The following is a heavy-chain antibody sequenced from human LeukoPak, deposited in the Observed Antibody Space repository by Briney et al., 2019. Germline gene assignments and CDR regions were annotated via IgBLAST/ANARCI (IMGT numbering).Heavy chain of an antibody. Sequence: PGGSLRFSCAASGFTFSSYVMNWVRQAPGKGLEWVSGISDSGGSTYYADSVKGRFTISRDNSKNTLYLQMNSLRAEDTAVYYCARDLYYYDSSGYLRWGQGTLVTVSS. CDR2: ISDSGGST. J-gene: IGHJ4*02. CDR3: ARDLYYYDSSGYLR. D-gene: IGHD3-22*01. CDR1: GFTFSSYV. V-gene: IGHV3-23*01.